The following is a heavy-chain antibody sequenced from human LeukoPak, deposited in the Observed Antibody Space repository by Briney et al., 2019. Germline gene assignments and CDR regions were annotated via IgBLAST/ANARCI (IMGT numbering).Heavy chain of an antibody. CDR2: RSIYNGNT. Sequence: GDSVKVSCKTSGYDFINYGISWVRQAPGQGLEWMGWRSIYNGNTDYKLQGRGTMTTDTSTSTAYMELRSLRSDDTAVYYCARGGPFPSSSSSREYYLDYWGQGTLVTVSS. CDR1: GYDFINYG. J-gene: IGHJ4*02. V-gene: IGHV1-18*01. CDR3: ARGGPFPSSSSSREYYLDY. D-gene: IGHD6-6*01.